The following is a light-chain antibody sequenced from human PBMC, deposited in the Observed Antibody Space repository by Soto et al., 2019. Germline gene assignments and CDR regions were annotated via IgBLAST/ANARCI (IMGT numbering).Light chain of an antibody. V-gene: IGKV3-15*01. J-gene: IGKJ5*01. CDR2: GAP. Sequence: EIVLTQSQGTLSLSPGERATLXCRASQSVSSNFLAWYQQKPGQAPRLLIYGAPTRATGIPARFSGSGSGTEFTLTISSLQSEDFAVYYCQQYHNWSITFGQGTRLEIK. CDR1: QSVSSN. CDR3: QQYHNWSIT.